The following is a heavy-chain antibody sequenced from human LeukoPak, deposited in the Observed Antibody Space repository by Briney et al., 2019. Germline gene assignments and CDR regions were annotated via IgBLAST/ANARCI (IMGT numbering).Heavy chain of an antibody. Sequence: KPSETLSLTCTVSGGSISSYYWSWIRQPPGEGLEWIGSVYYSGSTYHNPSLKSRVTMSVDTSKNLFSLTLSSVTAADTAIYYCARRIVGTTTGAYFDSWGQGTLVTVSS. CDR2: VYYSGST. CDR3: ARRIVGTTTGAYFDS. V-gene: IGHV4-39*01. D-gene: IGHD1-26*01. CDR1: GGSISSYY. J-gene: IGHJ4*02.